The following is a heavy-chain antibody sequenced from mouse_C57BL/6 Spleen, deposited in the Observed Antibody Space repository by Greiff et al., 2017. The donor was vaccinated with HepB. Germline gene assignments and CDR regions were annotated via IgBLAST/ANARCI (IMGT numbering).Heavy chain of an antibody. CDR2: IDPSDSYT. J-gene: IGHJ2*01. Sequence: QVQLKQPGAELVRPGTSVKLSCKASGYTFTSYWMHWVKQRPGQGLEWIGVIDPSDSYTNYNQKFKGKATLTVDTSSSTAYMQLRSLTSEDSAVYYCAPGDYGSSYDYWGQGTTLTVSS. CDR1: GYTFTSYW. CDR3: APGDYGSSYDY. D-gene: IGHD1-1*01. V-gene: IGHV1-59*01.